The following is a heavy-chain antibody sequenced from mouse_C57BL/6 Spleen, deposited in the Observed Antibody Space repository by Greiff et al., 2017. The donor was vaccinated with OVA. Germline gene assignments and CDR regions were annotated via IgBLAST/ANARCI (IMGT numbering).Heavy chain of an antibody. CDR1: GYTFTSYW. Sequence: VKLQQPGAELVKPGASVKLSCKASGYTFTSYWMHWVKQRPGRGLEWIGRIDPNSGGTKYNEKFKSKATLTVDKPSSTAYMQLSSLTSEDSAVYYCARSCTGTGMNWYFDVWGTGTTVTVSS. J-gene: IGHJ1*03. V-gene: IGHV1-72*01. CDR2: IDPNSGGT. D-gene: IGHD4-1*01. CDR3: ARSCTGTGMNWYFDV.